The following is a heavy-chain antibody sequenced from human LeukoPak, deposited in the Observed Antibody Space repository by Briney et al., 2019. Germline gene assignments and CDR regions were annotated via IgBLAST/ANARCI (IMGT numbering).Heavy chain of an antibody. D-gene: IGHD3-10*01. CDR3: ARLNYGSGTYYISV. CDR2: INPNSGGT. Sequence: ASVKVSCKASGYTFTGYYMHWVRQAPGQGLEWMGWINPNSGGTNYAQKFQGRVTMTRDTSISTAYMELSRLRSDDTAIYYCARLNYGSGTYYISVWGQGTLATVSS. J-gene: IGHJ4*02. CDR1: GYTFTGYY. V-gene: IGHV1-2*02.